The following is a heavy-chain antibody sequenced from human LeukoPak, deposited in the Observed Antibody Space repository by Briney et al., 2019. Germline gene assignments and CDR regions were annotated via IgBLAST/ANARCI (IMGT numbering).Heavy chain of an antibody. CDR2: IRYDGSNK. Sequence: PGGSLRLSCAASGFTFSSYGMHWVRQAPGKGLEWVAFIRYDGSNKYYADSVKGRFTISRDNSKNTLYLQMNSLRAEDTAVYYCARPQDFGLTGMNAFDIWGQGTMVTVSS. CDR1: GFTFSSYG. CDR3: ARPQDFGLTGMNAFDI. D-gene: IGHD7-27*01. J-gene: IGHJ3*02. V-gene: IGHV3-30*02.